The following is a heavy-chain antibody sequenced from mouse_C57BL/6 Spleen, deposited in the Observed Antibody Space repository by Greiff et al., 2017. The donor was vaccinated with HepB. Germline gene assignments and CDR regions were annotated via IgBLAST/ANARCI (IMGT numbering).Heavy chain of an antibody. Sequence: VKLMESGAELVRPGASVKLSCKASGYTFTDYYINWVKQRPGQGLEWIARIYPGSGNTYYNEKFKGKATLTAEKSSSTAYMQLSSLTSEDSAVYFFARCDYGSRDDWFAYWGQGTLVTVSA. D-gene: IGHD1-1*01. V-gene: IGHV1-76*01. CDR2: IYPGSGNT. CDR1: GYTFTDYY. J-gene: IGHJ3*01. CDR3: ARCDYGSRDDWFAY.